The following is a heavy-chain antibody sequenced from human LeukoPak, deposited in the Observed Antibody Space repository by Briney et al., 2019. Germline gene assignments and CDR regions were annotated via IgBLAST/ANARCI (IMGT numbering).Heavy chain of an antibody. V-gene: IGHV1-8*02. CDR2: INPNSGNT. Sequence: ASVKVSCKASGYTFTGYYMHWVRQAPGQGLEWMGWINPNSGNTGYAQKFQGRVTMTRNTSISTAYMELSSLRSEDTAVYYCARVDGDGYNAMAYWGQGTLVTVSS. CDR3: ARVDGDGYNAMAY. CDR1: GYTFTGYY. D-gene: IGHD5-24*01. J-gene: IGHJ4*02.